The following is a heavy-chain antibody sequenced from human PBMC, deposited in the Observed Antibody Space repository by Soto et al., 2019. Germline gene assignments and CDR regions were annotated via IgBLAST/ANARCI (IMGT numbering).Heavy chain of an antibody. V-gene: IGHV3-48*01. CDR1: GFTFSSYS. D-gene: IGHD3-3*01. J-gene: IGHJ5*02. CDR2: ISSSSSTI. Sequence: GGSLRLSCVASGFTFSSYSMNWVRQAPGKGLEKISYISSSSSTIYYADYVKGRFKIYRDNDKNSLYLQMNSLRAEDTAVYYCARSDFWSGSSWFEPWGQGTLVTVSS. CDR3: ARSDFWSGSSWFEP.